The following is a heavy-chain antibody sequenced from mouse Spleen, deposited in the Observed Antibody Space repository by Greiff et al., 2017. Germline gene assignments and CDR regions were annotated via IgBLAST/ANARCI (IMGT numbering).Heavy chain of an antibody. Sequence: EVQLQQSGAELVKPGASVKLSCTASGFNIKDTYMHWVKQRPEQGLEWIGRIDPANGNTKYDPKFQGKATITADTSSNTAYLQLSSLTSEDTAVYYCARRAYGNSPDYWGQGTTLTVSS. CDR2: IDPANGNT. CDR1: GFNIKDTY. J-gene: IGHJ2*01. CDR3: ARRAYGNSPDY. V-gene: IGHV14-3*02. D-gene: IGHD2-10*02.